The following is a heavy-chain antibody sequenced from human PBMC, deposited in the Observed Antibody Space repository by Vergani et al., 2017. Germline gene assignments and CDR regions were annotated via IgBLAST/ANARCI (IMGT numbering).Heavy chain of an antibody. V-gene: IGHV1-69*01. CDR1: GGTFSSYA. D-gene: IGHD6-13*01. J-gene: IGHJ4*02. Sequence: QVQLVQSGAEVKKPGSSVKVSCKASGGTFSSYAISWVRQAPGQGLEWMGGIIPIFGTANYAQKFQGRVTITADESTSTAYMELSSLRSEDTAVYYCAGDRVIGAAAVYYFDYWGQGSLVTVSS. CDR3: AGDRVIGAAAVYYFDY. CDR2: IIPIFGTA.